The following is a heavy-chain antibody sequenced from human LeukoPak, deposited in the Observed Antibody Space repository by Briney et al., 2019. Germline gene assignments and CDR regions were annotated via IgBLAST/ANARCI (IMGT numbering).Heavy chain of an antibody. CDR1: GFTFSTYA. CDR3: AKYNYYGSGSYYNDFDS. V-gene: IGHV3-23*01. J-gene: IGHJ4*02. D-gene: IGHD3-10*01. Sequence: GGSLRLSCAASGFTFSTYAMSWVRQAPGKGLEWVSSISRSGDRTYYRDSVKGRFTISRDNSKNTLYLQMNSLRAEDTAIYYCAKYNYYGSGSYYNDFDSWGQGTLVTVFS. CDR2: ISRSGDRT.